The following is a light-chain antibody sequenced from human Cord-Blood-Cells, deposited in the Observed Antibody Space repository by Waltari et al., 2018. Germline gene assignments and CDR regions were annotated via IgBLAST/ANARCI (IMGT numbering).Light chain of an antibody. Sequence: SALTQPASVSGPPGQSDTXSCPGTSSDVGGYNDCSWYQNHPGKAPKLMIYDVSNRPSGVSNRFSGSKSGNTASLTISGLQAEDEADYYCSSYTSSSTVVFGGGTKLTVL. J-gene: IGLJ2*01. V-gene: IGLV2-14*03. CDR2: DVS. CDR1: SSDVGGYND. CDR3: SSYTSSSTVV.